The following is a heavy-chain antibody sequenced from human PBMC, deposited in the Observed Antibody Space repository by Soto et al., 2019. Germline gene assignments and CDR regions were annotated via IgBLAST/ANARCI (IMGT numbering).Heavy chain of an antibody. V-gene: IGHV1-69*08. D-gene: IGHD4-17*01. CDR3: GREENGDLGAR. CDR1: GDTFSTYT. CDR2: VIPMLGIA. Sequence: QVQLVQSEAEVKKPGSSVKFSCKASGDTFSTYTFSWVRQAPGQGIEWMGRVIPMLGIANYAQTFQGRVTITADISTATGHMALARLRSDDTAVYSCGREENGDLGARWGQGRLVIDSS. J-gene: IGHJ4*02.